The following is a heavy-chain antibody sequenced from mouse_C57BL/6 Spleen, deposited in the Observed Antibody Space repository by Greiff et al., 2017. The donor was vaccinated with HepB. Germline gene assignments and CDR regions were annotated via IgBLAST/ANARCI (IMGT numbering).Heavy chain of an antibody. CDR3: ASLGGSGYYFDY. V-gene: IGHV1-53*01. J-gene: IGHJ2*01. D-gene: IGHD3-2*02. CDR2: INPSNGGT. CDR1: GYTFTSYW. Sequence: QVQLQQPGTELVKPGASVKLSCKASGYTFTSYWMHWVKQRPGQGLEWIGNINPSNGGTNYNEKFKSKATLTVDKSSRTAYMKLSSLTSEDSAVYYCASLGGSGYYFDYWGQGTTLTVSS.